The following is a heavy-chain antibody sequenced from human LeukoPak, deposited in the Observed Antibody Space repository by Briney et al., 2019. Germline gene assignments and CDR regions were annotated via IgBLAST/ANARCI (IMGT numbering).Heavy chain of an antibody. D-gene: IGHD3-10*01. CDR2: VNHSGNT. J-gene: IGHJ4*02. Sequence: PSETLSLTCAVSGGSFSGYFWSWIRQPPGKGLQWIGEVNHSGNTNYNPSLKSRVTISVDTSKNQFSLKLTSVTAADTAVYYCARSQAGTYYTYSDYWAQGTLVTVSS. V-gene: IGHV4-34*01. CDR3: ARSQAGTYYTYSDY. CDR1: GGSFSGYF.